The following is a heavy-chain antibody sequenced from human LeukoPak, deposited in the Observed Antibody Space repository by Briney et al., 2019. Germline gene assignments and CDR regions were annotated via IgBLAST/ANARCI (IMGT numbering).Heavy chain of an antibody. V-gene: IGHV4-34*01. D-gene: IGHD6-13*01. CDR3: ARWGRIAAAADYYYGTDV. CDR2: INHSGST. J-gene: IGHJ6*02. Sequence: SETLSLTCALYGGPFSGYYWSWIRQPPGKGLERIGKINHSGSTDYNPSIKSRVTISIDTSKNQFSLKLSSVTAADTAVYYCARWGRIAAAADYYYGTDVWGQGTTVTVSS. CDR1: GGPFSGYY.